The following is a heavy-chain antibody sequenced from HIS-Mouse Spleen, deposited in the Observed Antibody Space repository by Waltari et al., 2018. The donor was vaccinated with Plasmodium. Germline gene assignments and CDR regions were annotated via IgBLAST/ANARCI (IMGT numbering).Heavy chain of an antibody. V-gene: IGHV2-70*15. CDR1: GFSLSTSGMC. CDR2: IDWDEDK. Sequence: QVTLRESGPALVKPTQTLTLTCTFSGFSLSTSGMCVSWIRQPPGKALEWLARIDWDEDKYYSTTLKTRLTISKDTSKNQVGLTMTNMDPVDTATYYCARHKKRGQLVRGYFDYWGQGTLVTVSS. CDR3: ARHKKRGQLVRGYFDY. D-gene: IGHD6-6*01. J-gene: IGHJ4*02.